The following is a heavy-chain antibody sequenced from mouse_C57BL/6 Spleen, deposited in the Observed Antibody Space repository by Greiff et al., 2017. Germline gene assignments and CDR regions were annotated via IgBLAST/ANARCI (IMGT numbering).Heavy chain of an antibody. CDR1: GYPFTDYS. J-gene: IGHJ2*01. CDR2: IYPGSGNT. V-gene: IGHV1-76*01. CDR3: ARIGTAFDY. Sequence: VKLMASGAELVRPGASVKLSCKASGYPFTDYSINWVKQRPGQVLEWIARIYPGSGNTSYNEKFKGMATLTAEKSSSTAYMQLSSLTSEDSAVYFCARIGTAFDYWGQGTTLTVSS. D-gene: IGHD3-3*01.